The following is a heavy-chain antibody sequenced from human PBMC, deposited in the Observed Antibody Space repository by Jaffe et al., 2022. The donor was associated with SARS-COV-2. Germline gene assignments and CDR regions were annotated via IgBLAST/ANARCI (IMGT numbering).Heavy chain of an antibody. V-gene: IGHV3-7*01. Sequence: EVQLVESGGGLVQPGGSLRLSCAASGFIFSSNRMAWVRQAPGQGLEWVAYIDREGTETFYLDSVKGRFTISRDILKTSVFLQINSLRGEDAGVYFCARIHSSSWFGRGDYYFDYWGQGTLVSVSS. CDR1: GFIFSSNR. CDR3: ARIHSSSWFGRGDYYFDY. D-gene: IGHD3-10*01. CDR2: IDREGTET. J-gene: IGHJ4*02.